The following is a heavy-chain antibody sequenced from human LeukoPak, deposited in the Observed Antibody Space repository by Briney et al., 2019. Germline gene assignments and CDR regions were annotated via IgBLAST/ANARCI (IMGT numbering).Heavy chain of an antibody. CDR2: INHSGST. J-gene: IGHJ4*02. Sequence: PSETLSLTCAVYGGSFSGYYWSWIRQPPGKGLEWTGEINHSGSTNYNPSLKSRVTISVDTSKNQFSLKLSSVTAADTAVYYCARDGVVVAAFDYWGQGTLVTVSS. CDR3: ARDGVVVAAFDY. V-gene: IGHV4-34*01. D-gene: IGHD2-15*01. CDR1: GGSFSGYY.